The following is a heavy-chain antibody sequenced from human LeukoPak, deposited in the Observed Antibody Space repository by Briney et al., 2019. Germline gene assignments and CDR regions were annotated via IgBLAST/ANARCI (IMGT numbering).Heavy chain of an antibody. CDR2: MHHSGTT. J-gene: IGHJ4*02. CDR1: GGSINPYY. D-gene: IGHD3-3*01. V-gene: IGHV4-59*01. CDR3: ARSLKDDFWSGYFRFDY. Sequence: PSETLSLTCTVSGGSINPYYWTWIRQPPGKGLEWIGYMHHSGTTNHNPSLKRRVTISVDTSKNQFSLSLTSVTAADTAIYYCARSLKDDFWSGYFRFDYWGQGTLVTVSS.